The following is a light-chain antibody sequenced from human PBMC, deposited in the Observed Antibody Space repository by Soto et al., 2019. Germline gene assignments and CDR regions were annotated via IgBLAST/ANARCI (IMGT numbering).Light chain of an antibody. V-gene: IGLV1-47*01. J-gene: IGLJ1*01. CDR2: GNS. Sequence: QSVLTQSPAASGTPGHRVIISCSGSTSNIGRNYVCWYQQFPGTAPKLLIYGNSRRPSGVPDRFSGSKSDTTASLAISGLRSEDEAEYFCAVWDHRLSSYVLGSGTKVTVL. CDR3: AVWDHRLSSYV. CDR1: TSNIGRNY.